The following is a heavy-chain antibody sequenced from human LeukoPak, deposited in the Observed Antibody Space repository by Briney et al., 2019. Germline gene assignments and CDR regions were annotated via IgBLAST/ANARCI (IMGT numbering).Heavy chain of an antibody. CDR3: ARRPTARQYGDYFDY. V-gene: IGHV2-5*01. Sequence: ASGPTLVKPPQTLTLTCTFSGFSLRTAGGGVGWIRQPPGKAPEWLPLIYWNEDKRYSPSLKSRHTNSKDTSKNQVVLTMTNMDPVDTATYYCARRPTARQYGDYFDYWGQGTLVTVSS. J-gene: IGHJ4*02. CDR1: GFSLRTAGGG. CDR2: IYWNEDK. D-gene: IGHD4-17*01.